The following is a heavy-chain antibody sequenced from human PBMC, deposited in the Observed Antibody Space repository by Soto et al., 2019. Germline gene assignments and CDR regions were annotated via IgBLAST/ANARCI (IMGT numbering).Heavy chain of an antibody. Sequence: GASVKVSCKASGGTFSSYAISWVRQAPGQGLEWMGGIIPIFGTANYAQKFQGRVTITADKSTSTAYMELSSLRSEDTAVYYCARGGPTYYYDSSGYYVDYWGQGTLVTVSS. CDR3: ARGGPTYYYDSSGYYVDY. V-gene: IGHV1-69*06. CDR2: IIPIFGTA. J-gene: IGHJ4*02. CDR1: GGTFSSYA. D-gene: IGHD3-22*01.